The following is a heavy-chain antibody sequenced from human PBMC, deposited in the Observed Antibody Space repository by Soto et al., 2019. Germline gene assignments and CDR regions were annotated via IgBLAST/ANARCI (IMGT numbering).Heavy chain of an antibody. CDR2: ISYDGSNK. V-gene: IGHV3-30*03. Sequence: QVQLVESGGGVVQPGRSLRLSCAASGFTFSSYGMHWVRQAPGKGLEWVAVISYDGSNKYYADSVKGRFTISRDNSKNPLLLQMSSLRSEDTAVYYCAMVALCTVTTILPYYYGMDVWGQGSTVTVSS. CDR1: GFTFSSYG. CDR3: AMVALCTVTTILPYYYGMDV. D-gene: IGHD4-4*01. J-gene: IGHJ6*02.